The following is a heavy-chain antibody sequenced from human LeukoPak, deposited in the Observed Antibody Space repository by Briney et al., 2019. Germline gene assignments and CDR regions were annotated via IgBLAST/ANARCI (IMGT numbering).Heavy chain of an antibody. D-gene: IGHD6-6*01. CDR1: GFTFSSYE. CDR3: AREGLWGAARDAFDI. V-gene: IGHV3-48*03. J-gene: IGHJ3*02. CDR2: ISISGSTI. Sequence: PGGSLRLSCAASGFTFSSYEMNWVRPAPGKGLEWVSYISISGSTIYYADSVKGRFTISRDNAKNSLYLQMNSLRVEDTAVYYCAREGLWGAARDAFDIWGQGTMVTVSS.